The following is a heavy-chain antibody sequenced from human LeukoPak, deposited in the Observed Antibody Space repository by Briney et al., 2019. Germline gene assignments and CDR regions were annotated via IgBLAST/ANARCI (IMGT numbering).Heavy chain of an antibody. Sequence: SVKVSCKASGGTFSSYAISWVRQAPGQGLEWMGGIIPIFGTANYAQKFQGRVTITADKSTSTAYMELSSLRSEDTAVYYCARLHSGSYWGCGRYWGQGTLVTVSS. D-gene: IGHD1-26*01. J-gene: IGHJ4*02. CDR1: GGTFSSYA. V-gene: IGHV1-69*06. CDR2: IIPIFGTA. CDR3: ARLHSGSYWGCGRY.